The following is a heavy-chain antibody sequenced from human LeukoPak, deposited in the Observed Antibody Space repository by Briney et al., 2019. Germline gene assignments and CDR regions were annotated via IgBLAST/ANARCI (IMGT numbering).Heavy chain of an antibody. CDR1: GGTFSSYA. J-gene: IGHJ4*02. Sequence: SVKVSCKASGGTFSSYAISWVRQAPGQGLEWMGGIIPIFGTANYAQKFQGRVTTTTDESTSTAYMELSSLRSEDTAVYYCARATVEMATIGYFDYWGQGTLVTVSS. CDR2: IIPIFGTA. CDR3: ARATVEMATIGYFDY. V-gene: IGHV1-69*05. D-gene: IGHD5-24*01.